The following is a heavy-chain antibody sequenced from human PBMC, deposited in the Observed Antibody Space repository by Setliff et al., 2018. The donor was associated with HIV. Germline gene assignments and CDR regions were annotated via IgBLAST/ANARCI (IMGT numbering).Heavy chain of an antibody. CDR1: GYSISTAYY. CDR2: VYHSGTT. D-gene: IGHD3-3*01. CDR3: IRGRSITLFGVAYFDF. J-gene: IGHJ4*02. Sequence: SETLSLTCAVSGYSISTAYYWGWIRQPPGKGLEWIGSVYHSGTTYYNPSLKSRVTISVDMSNNQFSLKVTSVTAADTAVYYCIRGRSITLFGVAYFDFWGQGTQVTVSS. V-gene: IGHV4-38-2*01.